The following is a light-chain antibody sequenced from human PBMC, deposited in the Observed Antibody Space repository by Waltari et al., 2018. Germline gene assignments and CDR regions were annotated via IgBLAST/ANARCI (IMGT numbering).Light chain of an antibody. J-gene: IGLJ3*02. CDR1: SSDGGDYYY. CDR2: DVS. CDR3: NSYTDTTWV. V-gene: IGLV2-14*03. Sequence: QSVLTQPASVSGSPGQTITISCTGTSSDGGDYYYVSWYQQHPGTAPKVLIYDVSKRPSGVSNGFSGSKSGNTAFLTISGLQPEDEADYYCNSYTDTTWVFGGGTKLTVL.